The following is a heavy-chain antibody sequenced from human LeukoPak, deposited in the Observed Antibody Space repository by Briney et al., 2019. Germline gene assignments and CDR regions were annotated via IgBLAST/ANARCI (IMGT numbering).Heavy chain of an antibody. CDR2: IKSDGSAY. D-gene: IGHD3-22*01. V-gene: IGHV3-7*01. Sequence: PGGSLRLSCVASGFTFSSFWMSWVRQAPGKGLEWVASIKSDGSAYQYLDSVKGRFTNSRDNAKNSLYLQMNSLRAEDTAVYYCATEIPSTYYYDSSGYGGDYWGQGTLVTVSS. J-gene: IGHJ4*02. CDR3: ATEIPSTYYYDSSGYGGDY. CDR1: GFTFSSFW.